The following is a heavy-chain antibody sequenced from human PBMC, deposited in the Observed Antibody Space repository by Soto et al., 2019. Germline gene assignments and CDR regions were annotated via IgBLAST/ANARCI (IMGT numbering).Heavy chain of an antibody. D-gene: IGHD5-18*01. V-gene: IGHV3-33*01. CDR1: GFTFSSYG. CDR3: ARDLRGSYGPDY. J-gene: IGHJ4*02. CDR2: IWYDGSNK. Sequence: WGSLRLSCASSGFTFSSYGMHWVRQAPGKGLEWVAVIWYDGSNKYYADSVKGRFTISRDNSKNTLYLQMNSLRAEDTAVYYCARDLRGSYGPDYWGQGTLVTVSS.